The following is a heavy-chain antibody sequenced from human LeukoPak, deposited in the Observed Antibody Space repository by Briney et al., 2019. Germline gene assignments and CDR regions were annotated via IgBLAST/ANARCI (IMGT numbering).Heavy chain of an antibody. CDR1: GGTLSSYA. D-gene: IGHD6-13*01. V-gene: IGHV1-69*06. Sequence: GASVKVSCKASGGTLSSYAISWVRQAPGQGLEWMGGIIPIFGTANYAQKFQGRVTITADKSTSTAYMELSSLRSDDTAVYYCARDRSPTPQYSSSWYAHYYYYYYMDVWGKGTTVTISS. J-gene: IGHJ6*03. CDR2: IIPIFGTA. CDR3: ARDRSPTPQYSSSWYAHYYYYYYMDV.